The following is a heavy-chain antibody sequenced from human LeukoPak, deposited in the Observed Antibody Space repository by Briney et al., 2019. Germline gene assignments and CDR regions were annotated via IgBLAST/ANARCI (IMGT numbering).Heavy chain of an antibody. V-gene: IGHV3-21*01. CDR3: ARNWNGPDY. CDR2: ITSSSSYI. J-gene: IGHJ4*02. Sequence: GRSLRLSCAASGFTFDDYAMHWVRQTPGEGLEWVSSITSSSSYIYYADSVKGRFTISRDNANNSLYLQMNSLRAEDTAVYYCARNWNGPDYWGQGTLVTVSS. D-gene: IGHD1-1*01. CDR1: GFTFDDYA.